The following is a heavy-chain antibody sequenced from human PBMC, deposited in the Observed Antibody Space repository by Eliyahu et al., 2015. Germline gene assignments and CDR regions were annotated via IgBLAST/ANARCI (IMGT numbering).Heavy chain of an antibody. D-gene: IGHD6-13*01. Sequence: QVQLQESGPGLVRPSETLSLTCTVSDGSINSYYWNWIRQPPGKGLEWIGWTYYSGATDYNPSLKSRVTMSVDTPKNQLSLKVNSVTAADTAVYYCARASGNSWRIDYWGQGTLVTVSS. CDR3: ARASGNSWRIDY. V-gene: IGHV4-59*01. CDR1: DGSINSYY. CDR2: TYYSGAT. J-gene: IGHJ4*02.